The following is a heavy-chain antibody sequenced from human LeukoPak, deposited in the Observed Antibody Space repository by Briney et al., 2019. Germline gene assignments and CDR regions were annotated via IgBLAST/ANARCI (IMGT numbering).Heavy chain of an antibody. V-gene: IGHV4-31*03. D-gene: IGHD6-13*01. Sequence: SETLSLTCTVSGGSISSGGYYWSWIRQHPGKGLEWTGYIYYSGSTYYNPSLKSRVTISVDTSKNQFSLKLSSVTAADTAVYYCARESKAAAGAYYFDYWGQGTLVTVSS. CDR1: GGSISSGGYY. J-gene: IGHJ4*02. CDR2: IYYSGST. CDR3: ARESKAAAGAYYFDY.